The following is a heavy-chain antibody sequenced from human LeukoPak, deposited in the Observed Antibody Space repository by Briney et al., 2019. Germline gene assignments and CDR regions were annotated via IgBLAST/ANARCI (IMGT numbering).Heavy chain of an antibody. CDR3: ARDRGRRGSVPAAINWFNP. V-gene: IGHV1-69*04. CDR2: IIPILGIA. J-gene: IGHJ5*02. CDR1: GGTFSRYA. D-gene: IGHD2-2*01. Sequence: SVRVSCKASGGTFSRYAISWVRQAPGQGLEWMGRIIPILGIANYAQKLQGRVTITADKSTSTAYMELSSLRSEDTAVYYCARDRGRRGSVPAAINWFNPWGQGTLVTVSS.